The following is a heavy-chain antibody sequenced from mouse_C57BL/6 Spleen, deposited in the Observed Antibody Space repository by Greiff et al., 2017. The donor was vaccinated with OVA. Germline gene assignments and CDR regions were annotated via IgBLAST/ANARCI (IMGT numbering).Heavy chain of an antibody. CDR1: GYTFTDYY. J-gene: IGHJ2*01. V-gene: IGHV1-26*01. CDR3: ARVADYYFDD. CDR2: INPNNGGT. D-gene: IGHD6-1*01. Sequence: VQLQQSGPELVKPGASVKISCKASGYTFTDYYMNWVKQSHGKSLEWIGDINPNNGGTSYNQKFKGKATLTVDKSSSTAYMELRSLTSEDSAVYYCARVADYYFDDWGKGTTLTVSS.